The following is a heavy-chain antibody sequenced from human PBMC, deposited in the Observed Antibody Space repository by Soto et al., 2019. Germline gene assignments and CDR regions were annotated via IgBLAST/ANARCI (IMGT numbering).Heavy chain of an antibody. D-gene: IGHD3-9*01. V-gene: IGHV1-69*13. Sequence: SVKVSCKSSGCNFRSEAISWVRQAPGHGLEWMGRIIPMFSTPHYAQKFQGRVTITADESTTTVNMEMRGLTYEDTAVYYCARAQFSDILTADDYGMDVWGQGTTVTVSS. CDR1: GCNFRSEA. CDR3: ARAQFSDILTADDYGMDV. J-gene: IGHJ6*02. CDR2: IIPMFSTP.